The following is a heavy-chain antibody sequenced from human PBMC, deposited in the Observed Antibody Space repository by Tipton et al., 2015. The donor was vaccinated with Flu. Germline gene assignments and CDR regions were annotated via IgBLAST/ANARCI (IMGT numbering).Heavy chain of an antibody. D-gene: IGHD6-13*01. J-gene: IGHJ2*01. CDR1: VGSISSYN. Sequence: TLSLTCTVSVGSISSYNWSWIRQPAGKGLEWIGRRYSSGSTNYKPSLKSTVTMSVDTSKKQFSLKLSSVTAADTAVYYCARDSRSYWYFDLWGRGTLVTVSS. CDR2: RYSSGST. CDR3: ARDSRSYWYFDL. V-gene: IGHV4-4*07.